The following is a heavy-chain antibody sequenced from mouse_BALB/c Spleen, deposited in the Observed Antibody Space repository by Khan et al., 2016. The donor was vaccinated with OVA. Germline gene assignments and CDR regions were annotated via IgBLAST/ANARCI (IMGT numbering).Heavy chain of an antibody. J-gene: IGHJ2*01. CDR1: GYTFPSYT. Sequence: VQLQQSGAELARPGASVKMSCKASGYTFPSYTMHWVKQRPGQGLEWIGYINPSSGYTKYNQKFKDKATLTADKSSNTAYMQLSSLTTEDTAVYYCERTQERGGQGTTLTVSS. D-gene: IGHD3-2*02. CDR2: INPSSGYT. CDR3: ERTQER. V-gene: IGHV1-4*01.